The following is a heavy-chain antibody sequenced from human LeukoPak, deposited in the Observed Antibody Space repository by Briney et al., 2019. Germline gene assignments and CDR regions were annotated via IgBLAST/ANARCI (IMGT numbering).Heavy chain of an antibody. V-gene: IGHV5-51*01. J-gene: IGHJ4*02. CDR2: IYPGDSES. Sequence: GESLKISCKGSGYSFTSYWIGWVRQMPGKGLEWMGIIYPGDSESRYSPSFQGQVTISADKSINTAYLQWSSLKASDTAMFYCARSGYSSGWYFDYWGQGTLVTVSS. CDR1: GYSFTSYW. D-gene: IGHD6-19*01. CDR3: ARSGYSSGWYFDY.